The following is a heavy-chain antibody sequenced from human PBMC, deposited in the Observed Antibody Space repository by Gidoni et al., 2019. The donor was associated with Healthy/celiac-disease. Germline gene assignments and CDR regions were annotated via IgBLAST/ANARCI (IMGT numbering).Heavy chain of an antibody. J-gene: IGHJ4*02. D-gene: IGHD3-22*01. CDR3: ARDRGYDSSGIDY. Sequence: QVQLVEAGGGLLKPGGSLRLSCEASGLPFRDYYLSWIRQAPGEGLEWLSYMSSSGSPIYYADAVKGRFTISRDNAKNSLYLQMNSLRAEDTAVYYCARDRGYDSSGIDYWGQGTLVTVSS. CDR2: MSSSGSPI. CDR1: GLPFRDYY. V-gene: IGHV3-11*01.